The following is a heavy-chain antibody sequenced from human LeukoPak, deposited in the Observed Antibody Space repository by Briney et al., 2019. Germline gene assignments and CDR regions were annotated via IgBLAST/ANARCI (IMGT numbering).Heavy chain of an antibody. J-gene: IGHJ2*01. V-gene: IGHV4-34*01. CDR3: GRQGPDWYFDL. CDR1: GGSFSGYY. CDR2: INHRGST. Sequence: SETLSLTCVVYGGSFSGYYWSWIRQSPGQGLEWIGEINHRGSTNYNPSLKRRVTISLDTSKNQFSLKLSSVTAADTAVYYCGRQGPDWYFDLWGRGTLVTVSS.